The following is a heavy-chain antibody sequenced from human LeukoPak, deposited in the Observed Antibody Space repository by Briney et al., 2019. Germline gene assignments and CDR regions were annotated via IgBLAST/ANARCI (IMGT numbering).Heavy chain of an antibody. CDR3: ARARVTVTTFSAYFDY. J-gene: IGHJ4*02. Sequence: GGSLRLSCAASGFTFSSVWMSWVRQAPGKGLEWVGRIKSKIDGGTTDYAAPVKGRFTISRDDSKDTLYLQMNSLKTEDTAVYYCARARVTVTTFSAYFDYWGQGTLVTVSS. D-gene: IGHD4-17*01. CDR2: IKSKIDGGTT. CDR1: GFTFSSVW. V-gene: IGHV3-15*01.